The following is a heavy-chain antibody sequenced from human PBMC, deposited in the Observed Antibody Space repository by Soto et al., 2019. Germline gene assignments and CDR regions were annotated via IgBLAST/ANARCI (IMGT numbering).Heavy chain of an antibody. J-gene: IGHJ5*02. CDR2: IFSNDEK. D-gene: IGHD1-1*01. CDR1: GFSLSNPRMG. CDR3: ARTGTPFRFDP. V-gene: IGHV2-26*02. Sequence: QVTLKESGPVLVKPTETLTLTCTFSGFSLSNPRMGVSWIRQPPGKALEWLAHIFSNDEKSYSSSLESRLTISKDTSKGQVVLIMTDMDPGDTATYFCARTGTPFRFDPWGQGTLVTVSS.